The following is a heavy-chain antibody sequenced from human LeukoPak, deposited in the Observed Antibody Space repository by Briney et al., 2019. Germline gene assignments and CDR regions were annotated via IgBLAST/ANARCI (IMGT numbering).Heavy chain of an antibody. V-gene: IGHV3-33*08. J-gene: IGHJ4*02. CDR3: ARDKGEQQLDY. Sequence: PGGSLRLSCAASGFTFSSYGMHWVRQAPGKGLEWVAIIWFDGSNKYYADSVKGRFTISRDNSKNTLHLQMNSLRAEDTAIYYCARDKGEQQLDYWGQGALVTVSS. CDR1: GFTFSSYG. D-gene: IGHD1-26*01. CDR2: IWFDGSNK.